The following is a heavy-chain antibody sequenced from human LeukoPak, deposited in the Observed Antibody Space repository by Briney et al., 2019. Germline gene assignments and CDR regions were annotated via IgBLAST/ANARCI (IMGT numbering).Heavy chain of an antibody. CDR1: GYSFPNYW. Sequence: GESLKISCKGSGYSFPNYWIGWVRQMPGKGLERMGIIYPGDSDTRYSPSFQGQVTISADKSITTVHLQWSSLKASDTAMYYCALRVGRDGNKGWGQGTMVTVSS. D-gene: IGHD5-24*01. J-gene: IGHJ3*01. V-gene: IGHV5-51*01. CDR3: ALRVGRDGNKG. CDR2: IYPGDSDT.